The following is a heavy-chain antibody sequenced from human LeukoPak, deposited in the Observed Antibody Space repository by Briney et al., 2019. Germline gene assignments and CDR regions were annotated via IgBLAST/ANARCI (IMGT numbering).Heavy chain of an antibody. Sequence: GGSLRLSCAASGFTFTRYTMHWVRQAPGKGLEWVAVVLYDGSKKYHADSVKGRFTLSRDNSKNTLSLQMNTLRADDTAMYYCVRDNYGGILDFWGQGTLVTVSS. V-gene: IGHV3-30*04. J-gene: IGHJ4*02. CDR2: VLYDGSKK. D-gene: IGHD2-21*01. CDR3: VRDNYGGILDF. CDR1: GFTFTRYT.